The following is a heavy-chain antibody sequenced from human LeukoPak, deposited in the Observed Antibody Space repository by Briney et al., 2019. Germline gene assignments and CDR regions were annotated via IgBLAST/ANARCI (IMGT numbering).Heavy chain of an antibody. D-gene: IGHD6-13*01. CDR3: ASPTASGPYYFDY. Sequence: SETLSLTCTVSGGSISSSNFHWGWIRQPPGKGLEWIGTVFHSGSTYYNPSLKSRVTISVDTSKNQSSLKLSSVTAADTAVYYCASPTASGPYYFDYWGQGTLVTVSS. J-gene: IGHJ4*02. CDR2: VFHSGST. CDR1: GGSISSSNFH. V-gene: IGHV4-39*01.